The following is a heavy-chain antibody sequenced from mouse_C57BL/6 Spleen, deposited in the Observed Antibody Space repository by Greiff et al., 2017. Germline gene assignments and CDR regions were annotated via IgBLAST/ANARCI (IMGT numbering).Heavy chain of an antibody. V-gene: IGHV1-81*01. D-gene: IGHD1-3*01. J-gene: IGHJ4*01. Sequence: VQLQQSGAELARPGASVKLSCTASGYTFTSYGISWVKQRTGQGLEWIGEIYPRSGNTYYAEKFKGKATLTADKSSSTAYMELRSLTSEDSTVFFCGRREGKGYALDYWGQGTSVTVSS. CDR1: GYTFTSYG. CDR3: GRREGKGYALDY. CDR2: IYPRSGNT.